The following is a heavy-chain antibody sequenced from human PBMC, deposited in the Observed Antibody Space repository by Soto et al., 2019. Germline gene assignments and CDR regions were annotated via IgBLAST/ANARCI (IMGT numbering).Heavy chain of an antibody. V-gene: IGHV3-73*01. J-gene: IGHJ3*01. Sequence: EVQLVESGGGLVQPGGSLKLSCAASGFTFSGSAMHWVRQASGKGLEWVGRIRSKANSYATAYAASVEGRFTISRDDSKNTAYLQMNSLKTEDTAVYYCTKSGYLAAFDFWGQGTMVTVSS. CDR1: GFTFSGSA. D-gene: IGHD3-3*01. CDR2: IRSKANSYAT. CDR3: TKSGYLAAFDF.